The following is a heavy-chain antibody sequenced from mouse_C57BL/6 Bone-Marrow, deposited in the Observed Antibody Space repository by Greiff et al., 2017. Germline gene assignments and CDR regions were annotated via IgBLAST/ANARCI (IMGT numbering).Heavy chain of an antibody. CDR3: ARSYYGNYFDY. D-gene: IGHD1-1*01. Sequence: VQLQQPGAELVRPGSSVMLSCKASGYTFTSYWMHWVKPRPIPGLEWIGNIDPSDSETHYNQKFKDKATLTVEKSSSTAYMQLSSLTSEDSAVYYCARSYYGNYFDYWGQGTTLTVSS. CDR1: GYTFTSYW. CDR2: IDPSDSET. V-gene: IGHV1-52*01. J-gene: IGHJ2*01.